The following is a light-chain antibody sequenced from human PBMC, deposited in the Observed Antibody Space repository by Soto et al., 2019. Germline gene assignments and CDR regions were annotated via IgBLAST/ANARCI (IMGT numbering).Light chain of an antibody. Sequence: EIVLTQSPATLSLSPGERATLSCRASQSVSSYLAWYQQKPGQAPRLLIYDASNRATGIPARFSGSGSGTDFTLTISSLEPEDFAVYYCQQRSNWPPGFIFTFGPGTKVDIK. V-gene: IGKV3-11*01. CDR1: QSVSSY. CDR2: DAS. J-gene: IGKJ3*01. CDR3: QQRSNWPPGFIFT.